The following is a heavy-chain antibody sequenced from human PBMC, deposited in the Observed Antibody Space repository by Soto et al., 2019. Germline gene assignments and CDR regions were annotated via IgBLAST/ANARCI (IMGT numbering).Heavy chain of an antibody. CDR2: IYYSGST. V-gene: IGHV4-31*03. Sequence: SETLSLTCTVSGGSISSGGYYWSWIRQHPGKGLEWIGYIYYSGSTYYNPSLKSRVTISVDTSKNQFSLKLSSVTAADTAVYYCARAGYGDYWWFDPWGQGTQVTVSS. CDR3: ARAGYGDYWWFDP. J-gene: IGHJ5*02. D-gene: IGHD4-17*01. CDR1: GGSISSGGYY.